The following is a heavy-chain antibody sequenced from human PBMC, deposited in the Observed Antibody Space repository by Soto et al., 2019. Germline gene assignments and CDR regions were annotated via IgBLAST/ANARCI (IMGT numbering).Heavy chain of an antibody. CDR1: GFSLSNARMG. J-gene: IGHJ4*02. V-gene: IGHV2-26*01. Sequence: QITLKESGAVLVKPRETLTLTCTVSGFSLSNARMGVSWIRQPPGKALECLAHIFSNDEKSYTTSLKSRLTISKYSSKSQVVLTMTNMDPVDTATYYCARIIHGSGTVWDWGQGTLVTVSS. D-gene: IGHD3-10*01. CDR2: IFSNDEK. CDR3: ARIIHGSGTVWD.